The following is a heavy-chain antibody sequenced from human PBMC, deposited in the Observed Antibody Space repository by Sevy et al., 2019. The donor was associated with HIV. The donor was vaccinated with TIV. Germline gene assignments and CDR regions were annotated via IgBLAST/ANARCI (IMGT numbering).Heavy chain of an antibody. Sequence: ASVKVSCKASGYTFTSYGISWVRRAPGQGLEWMGWISAYNGNTNYAQMLQGRVTMTTDTSTSTAYMELRSLRSDDTAVYYCARVYVDTAMFDFDYWGQGTLVTVSS. CDR1: GYTFTSYG. CDR3: ARVYVDTAMFDFDY. CDR2: ISAYNGNT. J-gene: IGHJ4*02. D-gene: IGHD5-18*01. V-gene: IGHV1-18*04.